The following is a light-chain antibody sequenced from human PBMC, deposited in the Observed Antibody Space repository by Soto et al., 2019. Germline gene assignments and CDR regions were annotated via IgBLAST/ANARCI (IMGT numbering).Light chain of an antibody. J-gene: IGLJ1*01. Sequence: QSALTQPPSVSGSPGHAVAISCTGTSSDVGSYNRVAWYQQSPGTAPKLMIYEVSNRPSGVPDRFSGSKSGNTASLTISGLQAEDEADYYCSSFTRSSTYVFGTGTKVTVL. CDR3: SSFTRSSTYV. CDR2: EVS. CDR1: SSDVGSYNR. V-gene: IGLV2-18*02.